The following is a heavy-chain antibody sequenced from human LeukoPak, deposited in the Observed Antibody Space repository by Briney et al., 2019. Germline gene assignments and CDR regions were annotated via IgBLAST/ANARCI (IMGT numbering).Heavy chain of an antibody. D-gene: IGHD1-26*01. CDR1: GGSISSGSYY. CDR3: ARDGSGSYYEHAFDI. J-gene: IGHJ3*02. V-gene: IGHV4-61*02. CDR2: IYTSGST. Sequence: SETLSLTRTVSGGSISSGSYYWSWIRQPAGKGLEWIGRIYTSGSTNYNPSLKSRVTISVDTSKNQFSLKLSSVTAADTAVYYCARDGSGSYYEHAFDIWGQGTMVTVSS.